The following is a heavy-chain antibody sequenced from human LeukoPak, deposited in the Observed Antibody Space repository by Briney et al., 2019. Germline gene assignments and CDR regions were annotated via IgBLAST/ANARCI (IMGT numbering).Heavy chain of an antibody. CDR1: GFTFSSYA. Sequence: PGGSLRLSCAASGFTFSSYAMTWVRQAPGKGLEWVANIKQDGSEKYYVDSVKGRFTISRDNAKNSLYLQMNSLRAEDTAVYYCASHSAAGYLEYFDYWGQGTLVTVSS. J-gene: IGHJ4*02. V-gene: IGHV3-7*01. CDR3: ASHSAAGYLEYFDY. CDR2: IKQDGSEK. D-gene: IGHD2-2*03.